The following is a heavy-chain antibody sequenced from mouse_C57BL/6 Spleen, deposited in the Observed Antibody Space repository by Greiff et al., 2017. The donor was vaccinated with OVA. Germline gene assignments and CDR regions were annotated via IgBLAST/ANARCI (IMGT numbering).Heavy chain of an antibody. J-gene: IGHJ3*01. V-gene: IGHV5-4*01. Sequence: VQLKESGGGLVKPGGSLKLSCAASGFTFSSYAMSWVRQTPEKRLEWVATISDGGSYTYYPDNVKGRFTISRDNAKNNLYLQMSHLKSEDTAMYYCARDDGYYQFAYWGQGTLVTVSA. CDR1: GFTFSSYA. D-gene: IGHD2-3*01. CDR3: ARDDGYYQFAY. CDR2: ISDGGSYT.